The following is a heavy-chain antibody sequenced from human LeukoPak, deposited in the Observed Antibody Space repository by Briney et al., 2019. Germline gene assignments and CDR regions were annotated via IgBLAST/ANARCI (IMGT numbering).Heavy chain of an antibody. V-gene: IGHV1-46*01. CDR2: INPSGGST. CDR3: ARERWARYVDV. CDR1: GYTFTSYY. Sequence: ASVKVSRKASGYTFTSYYMHWVRQAPGQGLEWMGIINPSGGSTSYAQKFQGRVTMTRDTSTSTVYMELSSLRSEDTAAYYCARERWARYVDVWGKGTTVTVSS. D-gene: IGHD1-26*01. J-gene: IGHJ6*03.